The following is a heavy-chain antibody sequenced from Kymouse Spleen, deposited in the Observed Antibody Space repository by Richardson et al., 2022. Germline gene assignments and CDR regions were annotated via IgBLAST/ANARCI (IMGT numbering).Heavy chain of an antibody. V-gene: IGHV3-48*02. J-gene: IGHJ4*02. CDR1: GFTFSSYS. CDR2: ISSSSSTI. Sequence: EVQLVESGGGLVQPGGSLRLSCAASGFTFSSYSMNWVRQAPGKGLEWVSYISSSSSTIYYADSVKGRFTISRDNAKNSLYLQMNSLRDEDTAVYYCAREGIFGVVITPFDYWGQGTLVTVSS. D-gene: IGHD3-3*01. CDR3: AREGIFGVVITPFDY.